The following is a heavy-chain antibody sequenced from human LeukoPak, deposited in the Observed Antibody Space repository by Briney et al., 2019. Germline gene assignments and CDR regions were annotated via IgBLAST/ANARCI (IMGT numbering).Heavy chain of an antibody. J-gene: IGHJ4*02. D-gene: IGHD3-22*01. V-gene: IGHV1-69*05. CDR3: ARGVYDSSGYALYYFDY. CDR1: GYTFTSYA. Sequence: GASVKVSCKASGYTFTSYAISWVRQAPGQGLEWMGGIIPIFGTANYAQKFQGRVTITTDESTSTAYMELSSLRSEDTAVYYCARGVYDSSGYALYYFDYWGQGTLVTVSS. CDR2: IIPIFGTA.